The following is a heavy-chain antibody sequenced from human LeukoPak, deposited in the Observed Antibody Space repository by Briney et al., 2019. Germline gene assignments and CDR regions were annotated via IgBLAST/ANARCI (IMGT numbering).Heavy chain of an antibody. Sequence: GGSLRLSCAASGFTFSNSAMNWVRQAPGKGLEWVSSINNVGSHIYYADSVKGRFTISRDNAKNSLYLQMNSLRAEDTAVYYCAREGSYGSGSYGSFDYWGQGTLVTVSS. CDR2: INNVGSHI. CDR1: GFTFSNSA. D-gene: IGHD3-10*01. J-gene: IGHJ4*02. V-gene: IGHV3-21*01. CDR3: AREGSYGSGSYGSFDY.